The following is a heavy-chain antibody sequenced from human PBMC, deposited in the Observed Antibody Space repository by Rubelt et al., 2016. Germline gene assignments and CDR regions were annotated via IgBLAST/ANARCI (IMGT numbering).Heavy chain of an antibody. J-gene: IGHJ4*02. V-gene: IGHV4-4*02. Sequence: GDSIISFYWWTWFRQPPGKGLEWIGELYHSWSTNYNPSLQISLPISLDKSKNQLSLNLTSVTAADTALYYCARGGVSYSDYWGQGTLVTVSS. CDR2: LYHSWST. D-gene: IGHD2-21*01. CDR3: ARGGVSYSDY. CDR1: GDSIISFYW.